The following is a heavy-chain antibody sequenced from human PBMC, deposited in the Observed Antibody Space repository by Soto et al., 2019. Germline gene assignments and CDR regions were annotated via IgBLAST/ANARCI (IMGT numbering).Heavy chain of an antibody. V-gene: IGHV4-39*01. D-gene: IGHD6-13*01. CDR1: GGSISSSSYY. CDR3: ARPAQFGYNYYGMDV. J-gene: IGHJ6*02. Sequence: SETLSLTCTVSGGSISSSSYYWGWIRQPPGKGLEWIGSIYYSGSTYYNPSLKSRVTISVDTSKNQFSLKLSSVTAADTAVYYCARPAQFGYNYYGMDVWGQGTTVTVFS. CDR2: IYYSGST.